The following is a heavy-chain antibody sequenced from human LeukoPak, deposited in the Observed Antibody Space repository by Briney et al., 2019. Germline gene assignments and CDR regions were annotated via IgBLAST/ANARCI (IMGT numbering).Heavy chain of an antibody. CDR1: GDSISSNGYY. D-gene: IGHD3-16*01. Sequence: SETLSLTCTVSGDSISSNGYYWGWIRQPPGKGLEWIGSIYYSGSTNYNPSLKSRVTISVDTSKNQFTLKLSSVTAADTAVYYCARGRYGWLPFDYWGQGTLVTVSS. J-gene: IGHJ4*02. V-gene: IGHV4-39*06. CDR2: IYYSGST. CDR3: ARGRYGWLPFDY.